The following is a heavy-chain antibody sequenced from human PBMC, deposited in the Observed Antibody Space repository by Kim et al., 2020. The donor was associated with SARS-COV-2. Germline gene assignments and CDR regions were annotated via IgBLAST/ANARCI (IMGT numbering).Heavy chain of an antibody. CDR3: AAGPGRQVQFHY. Sequence: SVKVSCKASAFTFTRSAVHWARQARGQRPEWIGWIVVGSGNTNYAQRFQKRVTISREMSTNTTYMELNSLRSDDTAVYFCAAGPGRQVQFHYWGQGTLVTVSS. CDR1: AFTFTRSA. J-gene: IGHJ4*02. V-gene: IGHV1-58*01. CDR2: IVVGSGNT.